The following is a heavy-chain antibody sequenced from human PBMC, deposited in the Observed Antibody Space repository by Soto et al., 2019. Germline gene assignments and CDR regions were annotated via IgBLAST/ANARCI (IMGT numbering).Heavy chain of an antibody. CDR2: IYYSGST. Sequence: SETLSLTCTVSGGSISSYYWSWIRQPPGKGLEWIGYIYYSGSTNYNPSLKSRVTISVDTSKNQFSLKPSSVTAADTAVYYCARAEIAAAGLYFDYWGQGTLVTVSS. V-gene: IGHV4-59*01. J-gene: IGHJ4*02. CDR1: GGSISSYY. D-gene: IGHD6-13*01. CDR3: ARAEIAAAGLYFDY.